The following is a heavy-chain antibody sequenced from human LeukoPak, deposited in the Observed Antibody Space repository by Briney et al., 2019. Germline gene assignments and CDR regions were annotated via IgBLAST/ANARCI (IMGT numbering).Heavy chain of an antibody. CDR1: GGSISSYY. CDR3: ARVRRAYCGGDCYPWYFDV. Sequence: PSETLSLTCTVSGGSISSYYWSWIRQPPGKGLQWIGYIYYSGSTNYNPSLKSRVTISVDTSKNQFSLKLSSVTAADTAVYYWARVRRAYCGGDCYPWYFDVWGCGSLVKVSS. D-gene: IGHD2-21*02. V-gene: IGHV4-59*01. CDR2: IYYSGST. J-gene: IGHJ2*01.